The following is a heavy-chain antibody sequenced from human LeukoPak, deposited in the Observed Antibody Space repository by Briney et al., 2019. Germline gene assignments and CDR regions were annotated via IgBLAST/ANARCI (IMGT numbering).Heavy chain of an antibody. V-gene: IGHV4-30-4*02. D-gene: IGHD3-22*01. Sequence: SETLSLTCTVSGGSISSGDYYWSWIRQPPGKGLEWIGYIYYSGSTYYNPSLKSRVTISVDTSKNQFSLKLSSVTAADTAVYYCARDSWYYYDSSGYIDAFDIWGQGTMVTVSS. CDR2: IYYSGST. J-gene: IGHJ3*02. CDR3: ARDSWYYYDSSGYIDAFDI. CDR1: GGSISSGDYY.